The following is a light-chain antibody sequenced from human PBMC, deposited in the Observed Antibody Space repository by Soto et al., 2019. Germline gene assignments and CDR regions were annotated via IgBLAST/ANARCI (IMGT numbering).Light chain of an antibody. CDR3: GSWTSITTGV. CDR2: EVS. V-gene: IGLV2-14*01. CDR1: SSDVGGYNY. Sequence: QSALTQPASVSGSPGQSITISCTGTSSDVGGYNYVSWYQQHPGKARKLMVYEVSNRPSGVSNRFSGSKSGNTASLAISGLKAEDEGDDYCGSWTSITTGVFGGGTKLTVL. J-gene: IGLJ3*02.